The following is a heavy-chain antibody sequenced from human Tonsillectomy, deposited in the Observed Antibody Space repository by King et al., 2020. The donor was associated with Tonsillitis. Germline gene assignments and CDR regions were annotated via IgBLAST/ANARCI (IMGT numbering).Heavy chain of an antibody. CDR2: ISSDGGSA. V-gene: IGHV3-23*04. CDR1: GFTFRNYG. Sequence: VQLVESGGGLVQPGGSLRLSCAASGFTFRNYGMNWVRQAPGKGLEWVSVISSDGGSAIYADSVKGRFTISRDNSKNTLYLQMNSLRAEDTAIYYCAKDVVLEWLLLFDQWGQGTLVTVSS. CDR3: AKDVVLEWLLLFDQ. J-gene: IGHJ4*02. D-gene: IGHD3-3*01.